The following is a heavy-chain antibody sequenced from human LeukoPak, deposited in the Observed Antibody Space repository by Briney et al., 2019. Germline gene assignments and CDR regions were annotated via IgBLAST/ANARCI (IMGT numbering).Heavy chain of an antibody. V-gene: IGHV4-34*01. CDR1: GGSFSGYY. J-gene: IGHJ6*03. Sequence: SETLSLTCAVYGGSFSGYYWSWIRQPPGKGLEWIGEINHSGSTNYNPSLKSRVTIPVDTSKNQFSLKLSSVTAADTAVYYCARGYCSGGSCYYMDVWGKGTTVTVSS. CDR3: ARGYCSGGSCYYMDV. D-gene: IGHD2-15*01. CDR2: INHSGST.